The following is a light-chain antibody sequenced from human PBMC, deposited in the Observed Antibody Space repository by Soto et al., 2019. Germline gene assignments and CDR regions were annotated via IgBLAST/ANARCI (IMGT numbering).Light chain of an antibody. V-gene: IGKV3-20*01. CDR1: QGVSSSS. CDR3: QRYGSSPLIT. Sequence: ETVLTQSPGTLSLSPGERATLSCRASQGVSSSSLAWYQQRPGQAPRLLIYGTSSRATGIPDRFSGSGSGTDFTLTISRLEPEDFAVYFCQRYGSSPLITFGQGTRLEI. J-gene: IGKJ5*01. CDR2: GTS.